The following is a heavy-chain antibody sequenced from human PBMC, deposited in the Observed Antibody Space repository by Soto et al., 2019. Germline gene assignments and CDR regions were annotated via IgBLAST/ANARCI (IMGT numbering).Heavy chain of an antibody. Sequence: GGSLRLSCAASGFTISSNAMYWVRQAPGKGLEWVSGISERGDTTHNADSVKGRSTISRDTSKNTLYLQLNTLRADDTAVYYCAKDKPGTTSFDYWGQGTLVTVSS. D-gene: IGHD1-1*01. J-gene: IGHJ4*02. V-gene: IGHV3-23*01. CDR2: ISERGDTT. CDR3: AKDKPGTTSFDY. CDR1: GFTISSNA.